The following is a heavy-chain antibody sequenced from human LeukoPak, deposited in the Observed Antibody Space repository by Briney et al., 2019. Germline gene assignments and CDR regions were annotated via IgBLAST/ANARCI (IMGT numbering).Heavy chain of an antibody. Sequence: KTSGTLSLTCAVSGASISSNNWWWSWVRQPPGKGLEWIGEIYHSGSTKYNPSLKSRVTISVDTSKNQFSLKLSSVTAADTAVYYCARNGEQQLLTPEWGQGTLVTVSS. V-gene: IGHV4-4*02. CDR2: IYHSGST. D-gene: IGHD6-13*01. CDR1: GASISSNNW. CDR3: ARNGEQQLLTPE. J-gene: IGHJ4*02.